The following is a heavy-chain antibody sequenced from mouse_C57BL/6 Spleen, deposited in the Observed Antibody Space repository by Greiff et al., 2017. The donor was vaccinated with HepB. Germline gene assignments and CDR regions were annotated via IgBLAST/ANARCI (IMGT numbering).Heavy chain of an antibody. CDR3: ARNSRFSKAWFAY. V-gene: IGHV2-2*01. Sequence: VQLQQSGPGLVQPSQSLSITCTVSGFSLTSYGVHWVRPSPGKGLEWLGVIWSGGSTDYNAAFISRLSISKDNSKSQVFFKMNSLQADDTAIYYCARNSRFSKAWFAYWGQGTLVTVSA. CDR1: GFSLTSYG. CDR2: IWSGGST. J-gene: IGHJ3*01.